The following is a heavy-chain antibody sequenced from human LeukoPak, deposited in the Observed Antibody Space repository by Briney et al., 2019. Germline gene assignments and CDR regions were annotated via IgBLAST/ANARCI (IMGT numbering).Heavy chain of an antibody. D-gene: IGHD6-19*01. CDR3: AREASYGSGCVDC. V-gene: IGHV3-64*01. J-gene: IGHJ4*02. CDR2: ISSNGYST. Sequence: GGSLRLSCVASGFTFSSYAMHWVRQAPGKGLEYVSAISSNGYSTYYGNSVKGRFTISRDNPKNTLYLQMGSLRPEDMAVYFCAREASYGSGCVDCWGQGTLVTVSS. CDR1: GFTFSSYA.